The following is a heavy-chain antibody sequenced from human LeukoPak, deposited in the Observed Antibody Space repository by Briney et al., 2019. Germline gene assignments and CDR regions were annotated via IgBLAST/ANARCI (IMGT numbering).Heavy chain of an antibody. CDR2: IYYSGST. CDR1: GFTFSSYA. V-gene: IGHV4-59*01. CDR3: ARVRGPRSYSSGRRASTYFDH. J-gene: IGHJ4*02. D-gene: IGHD6-19*01. Sequence: PGGSLRLSCAASGFTFSSYAMSWIRQPPGKGLEWIGYIYYSGSTNYNPSLKSRVTISVDTSKNQFSLKLSSVTAADTAVYYCARVRGPRSYSSGRRASTYFDHWGQGTLVTVSS.